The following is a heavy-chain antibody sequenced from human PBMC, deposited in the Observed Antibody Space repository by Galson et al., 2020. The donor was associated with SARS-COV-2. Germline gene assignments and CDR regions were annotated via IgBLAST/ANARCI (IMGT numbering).Heavy chain of an antibody. Sequence: KIGESLKISCTASGFTIKAHSMNWVRQAPGKGLEWVSSINDASSNIYYADAVKGRFTIARDNAMNSVFLEMNSLRAEDTAIYYCAREGTSRWYFDHWGQGILVTVSP. CDR1: GFTIKAHS. CDR3: AREGTSRWYFDH. CDR2: INDASSNI. D-gene: IGHD6-19*01. J-gene: IGHJ4*02. V-gene: IGHV3-21*01.